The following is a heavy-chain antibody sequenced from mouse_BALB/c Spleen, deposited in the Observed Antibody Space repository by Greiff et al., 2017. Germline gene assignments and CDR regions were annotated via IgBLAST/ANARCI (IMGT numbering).Heavy chain of an antibody. CDR2: IYPSDSYT. CDR3: TLNCYCGSSLWYFDY. CDR1: GYTFTSYW. Sequence: VQLQQPGAELVRPGASVKLSCKASGYTFTSYWINWVKQRPGQGLEWIGNIYPSDSYTNYNQKFKDKATLTVDKSSSTAYMQLSSPTSEDSAVYYCTLNCYCGSSLWYFDYWGQGTTLTVSS. D-gene: IGHD1-1*01. J-gene: IGHJ2*01. V-gene: IGHV1-69*02.